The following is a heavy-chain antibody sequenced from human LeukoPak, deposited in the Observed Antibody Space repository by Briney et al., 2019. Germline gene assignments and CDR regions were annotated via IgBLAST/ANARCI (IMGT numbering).Heavy chain of an antibody. CDR3: ANLYSSAGADFDY. CDR2: FDPEDGET. D-gene: IGHD6-25*01. J-gene: IGHJ4*02. V-gene: IGHV1-24*01. CDR1: GYTLTELS. Sequence: ASVKVSGKVSGYTLTELSMHWVRQAPGKGLEWMGGFDPEDGETIYAQKFQGRVTMTEDTSTDTAYMELSSLRSEDTAVYYCANLYSSAGADFDYWGQGTLVTVSS.